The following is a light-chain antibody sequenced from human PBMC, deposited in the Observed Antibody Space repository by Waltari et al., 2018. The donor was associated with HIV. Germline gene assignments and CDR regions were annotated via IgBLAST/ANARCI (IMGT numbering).Light chain of an antibody. CDR2: LGC. J-gene: IGKJ4*01. Sequence: DIVLTQSPLSLPVTPGEPASISCRSSQSLLHTNGYNYLDWYLQKPGQSPQLLIYLGCNRASGVPDRFSGSGSGTDCTLKISRVEAEDVGVYYCMETLQTPRLTCGGGTKVEIK. CDR3: METLQTPRLT. V-gene: IGKV2-28*01. CDR1: QSLLHTNGYNY.